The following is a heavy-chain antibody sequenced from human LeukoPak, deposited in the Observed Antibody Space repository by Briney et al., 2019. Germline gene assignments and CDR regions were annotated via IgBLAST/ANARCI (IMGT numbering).Heavy chain of an antibody. J-gene: IGHJ4*02. Sequence: SETLSLTCAVSGGSISSGGYSWSWIRQPPGKGLEWIGYIYHSGSTYYNPSLKSRVTISVDRSKNQFSLRLSSVTAADTAVYYCARGSGGDYFAYWGQGTLVTVSS. CDR2: IYHSGST. D-gene: IGHD4-17*01. CDR1: GGSISSGGYS. CDR3: ARGSGGDYFAY. V-gene: IGHV4-30-2*01.